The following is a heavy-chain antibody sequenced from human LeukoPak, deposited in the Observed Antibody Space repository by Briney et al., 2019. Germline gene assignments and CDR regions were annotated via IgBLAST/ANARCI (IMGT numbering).Heavy chain of an antibody. D-gene: IGHD3-22*01. J-gene: IGHJ4*02. CDR2: ISYDGSNK. Sequence: GGSLRLSCAASGFTFSSYAMHWVRQAPGKGLEWVAVISYDGSNKYYADSVKGRFTISRDNSKNTLYLQMNSLRAEDTAVYYCAKDQDMIVVVTNFDYWGQGTLVTVSS. CDR1: GFTFSSYA. CDR3: AKDQDMIVVVTNFDY. V-gene: IGHV3-30-3*01.